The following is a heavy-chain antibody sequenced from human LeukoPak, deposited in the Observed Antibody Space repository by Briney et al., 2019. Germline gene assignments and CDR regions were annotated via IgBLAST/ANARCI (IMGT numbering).Heavy chain of an antibody. Sequence: SETLSLTCTVSGGSISSGDYYWSWIRQPPGKGLEWIGYIYYSGSTYYNPSLKSRVTISVDTSKNQFSLKLSSVTAADTAVYYCARVRTPGIAVALDYWGQGTLVTVSS. CDR3: ARVRTPGIAVALDY. CDR1: GGSISSGDYY. D-gene: IGHD6-19*01. V-gene: IGHV4-30-4*01. J-gene: IGHJ4*02. CDR2: IYYSGST.